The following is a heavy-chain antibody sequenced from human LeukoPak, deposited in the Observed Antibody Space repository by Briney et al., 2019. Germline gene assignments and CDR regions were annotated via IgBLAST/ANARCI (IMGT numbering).Heavy chain of an antibody. CDR1: GFTFSNAW. D-gene: IGHD4-17*01. Sequence: PGGSLRLSCAASGFTFSNAWMSWVRQAPGKGLEWVGRIKSKTDGGTTDYAAPVKGRFTISRDDSKNTLYLQMNSLKTEDTAVYYCTTVGYYGDAIDAFDIWGQGTMVTVSS. V-gene: IGHV3-15*01. CDR2: IKSKTDGGTT. J-gene: IGHJ3*02. CDR3: TTVGYYGDAIDAFDI.